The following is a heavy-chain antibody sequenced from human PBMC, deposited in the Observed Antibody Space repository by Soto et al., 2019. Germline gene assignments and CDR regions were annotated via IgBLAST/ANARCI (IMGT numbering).Heavy chain of an antibody. V-gene: IGHV4-31*03. CDR1: GGSISSGGYY. CDR2: IYYSGST. J-gene: IGHJ5*02. CDR3: ARAPYYYGSGVKNWFDP. D-gene: IGHD3-10*01. Sequence: SETLSLTCTVSGGSISSGGYYWSWIRQHPGKGLEWIGYIYYSGSTYYNPSLKSRVTISVDTSKNQFSLKLSSVTAADTAVYYCARAPYYYGSGVKNWFDPWGQGTLVTVSS.